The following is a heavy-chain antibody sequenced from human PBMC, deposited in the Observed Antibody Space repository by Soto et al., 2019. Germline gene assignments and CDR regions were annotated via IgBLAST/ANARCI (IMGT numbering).Heavy chain of an antibody. CDR1: VFTFGIYA. CDR3: AREVSCSGGSCYRGNFDY. V-gene: IGHV3-33*01. D-gene: IGHD2-15*01. CDR2: VWYDGSNQ. J-gene: IGHJ4*02. Sequence: PGGSLRLSCAASVFTFGIYAMHWVRQAPGKGLEWVAAVWYDGSNQYYGDSVKGRFTISRDNSKNTLSLQVNSLRAEDTAVYFCAREVSCSGGSCYRGNFDYWGPGTLVTVSS.